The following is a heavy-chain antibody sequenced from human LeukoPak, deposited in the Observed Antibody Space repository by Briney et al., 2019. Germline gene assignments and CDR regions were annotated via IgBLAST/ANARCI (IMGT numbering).Heavy chain of an antibody. CDR3: ATKRGALYCSSTSCYNPYFDY. CDR2: IFPIFGTA. D-gene: IGHD2-2*02. J-gene: IGHJ4*02. CDR1: GGTFSSYA. V-gene: IGHV1-69*13. Sequence: ASVKVSCKASGGTFSSYAISWVRQAPGQGLEWMGGIFPIFGTANHAQKFQGRVTITADESTSTAYMELSSLRSEDTAVYYCATKRGALYCSSTSCYNPYFDYWGQGTLVTVSS.